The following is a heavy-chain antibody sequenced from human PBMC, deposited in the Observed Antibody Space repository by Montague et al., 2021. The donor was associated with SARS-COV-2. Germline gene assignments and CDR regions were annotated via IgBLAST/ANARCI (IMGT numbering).Heavy chain of an antibody. CDR3: ASGYTVTYYFDY. CDR2: INHSGST. CDR1: GGSFSGYY. D-gene: IGHD4-17*01. V-gene: IGHV4-34*01. Sequence: SETLSLTCAVYGGSFSGYYWSWIRQPPGKGLEWIGEINHSGSTNYNPSLKSRVTISRDTSKTQFSLKLSSVTAADTAVYYCASGYTVTYYFDYWGRGTLVTVSS. J-gene: IGHJ4*02.